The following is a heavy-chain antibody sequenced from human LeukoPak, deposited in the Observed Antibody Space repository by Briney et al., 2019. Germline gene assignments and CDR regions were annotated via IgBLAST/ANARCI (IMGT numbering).Heavy chain of an antibody. CDR2: SSSDETYK. CDR1: GFPFTVFP. V-gene: IGHV3-30-3*01. Sequence: GGSLRLSCAASGFPFTVFPTHWVRPAPGKGLASVSVSSSDETYKFYADSVRGRFTTSRDNSKNRLYLQMSDLRAEDTAVYFCARSVSGVWLFDYWGRGTLVTVSS. CDR3: ARSVSGVWLFDY. D-gene: IGHD5/OR15-5a*01. J-gene: IGHJ4*02.